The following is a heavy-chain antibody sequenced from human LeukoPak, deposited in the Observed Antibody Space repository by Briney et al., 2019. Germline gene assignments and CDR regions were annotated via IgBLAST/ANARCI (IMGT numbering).Heavy chain of an antibody. Sequence: LAGGSLRLSCSASGFTLNCYWMSWVRQPPGKGLEWVASIKEDGSENKYVDSVKGRFTISRDNAKNSLYLQMNSLRAEDTAVYYSAREWLHGNYDYWGQGTMVTVSS. CDR1: GFTLNCYW. D-gene: IGHD4-17*01. J-gene: IGHJ4*02. CDR2: IKEDGSEN. V-gene: IGHV3-7*01. CDR3: AREWLHGNYDY.